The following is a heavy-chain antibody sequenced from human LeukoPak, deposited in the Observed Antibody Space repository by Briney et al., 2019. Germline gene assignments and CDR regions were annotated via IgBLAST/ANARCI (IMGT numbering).Heavy chain of an antibody. CDR1: GFTFSDYY. Sequence: AGGSLRLSCAASGFTFSDYYMSWIRQAPGKGLEWVSYISSSGSTIYYADSVKGRFTISRDNAKNSLYLQMNSLRAEDTAVYYCARGIQLWPWYFDLWGRGTLVTVSS. D-gene: IGHD5-18*01. V-gene: IGHV3-11*01. CDR2: ISSSGSTI. CDR3: ARGIQLWPWYFDL. J-gene: IGHJ2*01.